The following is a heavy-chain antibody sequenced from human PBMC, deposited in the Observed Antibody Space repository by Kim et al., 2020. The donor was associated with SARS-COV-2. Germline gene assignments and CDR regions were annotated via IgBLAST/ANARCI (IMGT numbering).Heavy chain of an antibody. CDR2: ISGGGGST. Sequence: GGSLRLSCAASGFTFSSYAMSWVRQAPGKGLEWGSAISGGGGSTYYADSVKGRFTIPRDNSKKTLNLQMNILRAEDMAVYYCAKGNITMIVVVKRGDAFDIWGQGQMVTVSS. V-gene: IGHV3-23*01. D-gene: IGHD3-22*01. CDR3: AKGNITMIVVVKRGDAFDI. J-gene: IGHJ3*02. CDR1: GFTFSSYA.